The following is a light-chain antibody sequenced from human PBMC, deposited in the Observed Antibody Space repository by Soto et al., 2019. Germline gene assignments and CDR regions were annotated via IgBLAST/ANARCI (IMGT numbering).Light chain of an antibody. CDR2: DVL. CDR1: QDINNY. V-gene: IGKV1-33*01. J-gene: IGKJ5*01. Sequence: VGVSGGIFFQASQDINNYLNWFQQKPGKAPKLLIYDVLNLETGVPSRLRGSGYGAYLPSTHCCLQAEDIASYYCHQYDHRPSPFGQGTRLEIK. CDR3: HQYDHRPSP.